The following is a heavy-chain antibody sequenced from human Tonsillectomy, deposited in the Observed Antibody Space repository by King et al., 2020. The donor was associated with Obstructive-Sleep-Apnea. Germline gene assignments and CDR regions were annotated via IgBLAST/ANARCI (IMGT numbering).Heavy chain of an antibody. V-gene: IGHV5-51*01. CDR1: GYSFTSDW. J-gene: IGHJ3*02. D-gene: IGHD1-26*01. CDR2: IYLGDSDT. Sequence: QLVESGAEVKKPGESLKISCKGSGYSFTSDWIGWVRQMPGKGLEWLGIIYLGDSDTRYSLAFQGQGTILADKSNSTAYLQWGSRKASDTAMYYCARLDGSYGHRGAFDIWGQGTMVTVSS. CDR3: ARLDGSYGHRGAFDI.